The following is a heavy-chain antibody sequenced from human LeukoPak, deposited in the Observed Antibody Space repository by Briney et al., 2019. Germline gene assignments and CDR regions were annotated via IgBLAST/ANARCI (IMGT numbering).Heavy chain of an antibody. CDR2: ISGSGGST. J-gene: IGHJ3*02. D-gene: IGHD6-19*01. V-gene: IGHV3-23*01. CDR3: ARILPPKYSSGWYDAFDI. CDR1: GFTFSSYA. Sequence: PGVSLRLSCAASGFTFSSYAMSWVRQAPGKGLEWVSAISGSGGSTYYADSVKGRFTISRDNSKNTLYLQMNSLRAEDTAVYYCARILPPKYSSGWYDAFDIWGQGTMVTVSS.